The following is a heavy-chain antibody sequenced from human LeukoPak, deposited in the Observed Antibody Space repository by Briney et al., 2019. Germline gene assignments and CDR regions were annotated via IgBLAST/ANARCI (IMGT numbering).Heavy chain of an antibody. V-gene: IGHV4-39*01. CDR1: GGSISSSSYY. CDR2: IYYSGST. D-gene: IGHD2-2*01. Sequence: SETLSLTCTVSGGSISSSSYYWGWIRQPPGKGLEWIGSIYYSGSTYYNPSLKSRVTISVDTSKNQFSLKLSSVTAADTAVYYCARHGISLGYCSSTSCPTHDAFDIWGQGTMVTVSS. J-gene: IGHJ3*02. CDR3: ARHGISLGYCSSTSCPTHDAFDI.